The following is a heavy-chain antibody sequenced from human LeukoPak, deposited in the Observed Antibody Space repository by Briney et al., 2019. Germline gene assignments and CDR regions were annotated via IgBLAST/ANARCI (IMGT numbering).Heavy chain of an antibody. CDR3: ARQVFSSYVFDY. J-gene: IGHJ4*02. CDR2: INPNSGRT. Sequence: DSVTVSCKASGYAFTDYYMCWVRQAPGQGVESMGWINPNSGRTNYAQNFQGSVTMTSDTSMSTAYMELSRLTSDDTAVYYCARQVFSSYVFDYWGQGALVTVSS. D-gene: IGHD6-6*01. V-gene: IGHV1-2*02. CDR1: GYAFTDYY.